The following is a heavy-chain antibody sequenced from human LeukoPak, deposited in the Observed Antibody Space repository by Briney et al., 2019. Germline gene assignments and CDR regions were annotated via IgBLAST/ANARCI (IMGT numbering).Heavy chain of an antibody. V-gene: IGHV1-18*01. J-gene: IGHJ4*02. D-gene: IGHD5-24*01. CDR2: ISAYNGNT. Sequence: GASVKVTCKASGYTFTTYGITWVRQAPGQGLEWMGWISAYNGNTNYAQKLQGRVTMTTDTSTSTAYMELRSLRSDDTAVYYCARALVDGYKELGYWGQGTVVTVSS. CDR1: GYTFTTYG. CDR3: ARALVDGYKELGY.